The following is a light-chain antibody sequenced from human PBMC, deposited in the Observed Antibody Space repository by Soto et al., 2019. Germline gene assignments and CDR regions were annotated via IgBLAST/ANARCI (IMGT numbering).Light chain of an antibody. J-gene: IGKJ2*01. CDR1: QSLVHSDGNTY. V-gene: IGKV2-30*02. CDR2: NVS. CDR3: MQGTHWPLYA. Sequence: DVVMTQSPLSLPVTLGQPASISCRSSQSLVHSDGNTYLNWFQQRPGQSPRRLIYNVSNRDSGVPDRFSGSGSGTDFTLRISRVEAEDVGVYYCMQGTHWPLYAFGQGTKLLIK.